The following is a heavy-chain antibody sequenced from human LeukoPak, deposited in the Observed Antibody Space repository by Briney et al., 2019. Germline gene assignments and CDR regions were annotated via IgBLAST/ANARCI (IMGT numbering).Heavy chain of an antibody. J-gene: IGHJ5*02. CDR2: IYTSGST. D-gene: IGHD5-12*01. V-gene: IGHV4-59*10. CDR3: AREGWLRGFWFDP. CDR1: GGSFSGYY. Sequence: SETLSLTCAVYGGSFSGYYWSWIRQPPGKGLEWIGRIYTSGSTNYNPSLKSRVTMSVDTSKNQFSLKLSSVTAADTAVYYCAREGWLRGFWFDPWGQGTLVTVSS.